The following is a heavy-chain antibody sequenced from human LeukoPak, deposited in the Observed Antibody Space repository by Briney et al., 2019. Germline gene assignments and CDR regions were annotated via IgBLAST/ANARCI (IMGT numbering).Heavy chain of an antibody. CDR2: IVVGSGST. D-gene: IGHD6-19*01. Sequence: SVKVSCKASGFTFTSSAMQWVRQARGQRLEWIGWIVVGSGSTNYAQKFQERVTITRDMSTSTAYMELSSLRSEDTAVYYCAAFYSAVAGPNAFDIWGQGTMVTVSS. J-gene: IGHJ3*02. CDR3: AAFYSAVAGPNAFDI. CDR1: GFTFTSSA. V-gene: IGHV1-58*02.